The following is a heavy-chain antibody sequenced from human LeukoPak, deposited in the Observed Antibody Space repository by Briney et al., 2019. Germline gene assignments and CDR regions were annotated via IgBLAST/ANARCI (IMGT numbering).Heavy chain of an antibody. CDR3: AKRVEYSSSSGGYFDY. Sequence: GGSLRLSCAASGFTFSSYAMHWVRQAPGKGLEWLSAVSDSGGDTYYADSVKGRFTISRDNSKSTLYLQMNSLRAEDTAVYYCAKRVEYSSSSGGYFDYWGQGTLVTVSS. CDR2: VSDSGGDT. V-gene: IGHV3-23*01. J-gene: IGHJ4*02. D-gene: IGHD6-6*01. CDR1: GFTFSSYA.